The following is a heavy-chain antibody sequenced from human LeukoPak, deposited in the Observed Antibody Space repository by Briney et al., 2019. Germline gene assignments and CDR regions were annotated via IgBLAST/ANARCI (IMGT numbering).Heavy chain of an antibody. J-gene: IGHJ4*02. V-gene: IGHV1-24*01. CDR2: FDPEDGET. Sequence: ASVKVSCKVSGYTLTELSMHWVRQAPGKGLEWMGGFDPEDGETIYAQKFQGKVTMTTDTSTSTAYMELRSLRSDDTAVYYCARNLGYCSSTSCPAPLDYWGQGTLVTVSS. CDR1: GYTLTELS. CDR3: ARNLGYCSSTSCPAPLDY. D-gene: IGHD2-2*01.